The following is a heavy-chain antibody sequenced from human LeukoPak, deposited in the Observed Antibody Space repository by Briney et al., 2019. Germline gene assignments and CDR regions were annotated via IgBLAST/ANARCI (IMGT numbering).Heavy chain of an antibody. Sequence: PSETLSLTCTVSGGSISSYYWSWIRQPPGKGLEWIGEINHSGSTNYNPSLKSRVTISVDTSKNQFSLKLSSVTAADTAVYYCARGHRRITIFGVGLFDYWGQGTLVTVSS. J-gene: IGHJ4*02. D-gene: IGHD3-3*01. CDR2: INHSGST. CDR1: GGSISSYY. V-gene: IGHV4-34*01. CDR3: ARGHRRITIFGVGLFDY.